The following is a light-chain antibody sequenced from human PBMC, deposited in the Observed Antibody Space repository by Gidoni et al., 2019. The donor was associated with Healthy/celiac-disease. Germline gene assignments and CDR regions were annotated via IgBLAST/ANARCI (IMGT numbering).Light chain of an antibody. J-gene: IGKJ4*01. CDR1: QSVSSN. V-gene: IGKV3-15*01. Sequence: EIVITQSPATLAVSPGERATLSCRASQSVSSNLAWYQQKPGQAPRLLIYGASTTATGIPARCSGSGSGTEYTLTNSSRQSEDFAVYYCQKYNNWPALTFGGGTKVEIK. CDR2: GAS. CDR3: QKYNNWPALT.